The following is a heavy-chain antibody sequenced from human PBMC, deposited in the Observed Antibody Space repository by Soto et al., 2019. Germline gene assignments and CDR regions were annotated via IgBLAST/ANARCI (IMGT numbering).Heavy chain of an antibody. CDR1: GYTFTDYF. Sequence: ASVKVSCKASGYTFTDYFIHWVRQAPGQGFEWMGWINPKSRGTNYAQKFQGRVTMTRDTSNSTAYMELRGLRSDDTAVYYCARVTLKAGNWFDPWGQGTLVTVSS. V-gene: IGHV1-2*02. J-gene: IGHJ5*02. CDR3: ARVTLKAGNWFDP. CDR2: INPKSRGT.